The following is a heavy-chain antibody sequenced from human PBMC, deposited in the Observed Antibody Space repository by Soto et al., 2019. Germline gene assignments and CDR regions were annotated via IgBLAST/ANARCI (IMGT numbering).Heavy chain of an antibody. D-gene: IGHD5-18*01. CDR1: GFTVSSNY. V-gene: IGHV3-53*01. J-gene: IGHJ4*02. CDR3: ARGPGGYSYGSIDY. Sequence: GGSLRLSCAASGFTVSSNYMSWVRQAPGKGLEWVSVIYSGGSTYYADSVKGRFTISRDNSKNTLYLQMNSLRAEDTAVYYCARGPGGYSYGSIDYWGQGTLVTVSS. CDR2: IYSGGST.